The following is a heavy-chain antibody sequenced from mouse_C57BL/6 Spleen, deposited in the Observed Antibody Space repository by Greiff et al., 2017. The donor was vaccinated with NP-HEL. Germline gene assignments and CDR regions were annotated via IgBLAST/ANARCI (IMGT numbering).Heavy chain of an antibody. J-gene: IGHJ2*01. Sequence: QVQLQQPGAELVKPGASVKLSCKASGYTFTSYWMHWVKQRPGQGLEWIGMIHPNSGSTNYNEKFKSKATLTVDKSSSTAYMQLSSLTSEDSAVDYWAREDHYGSSYVDYWGQGTTRTVSS. D-gene: IGHD1-1*01. V-gene: IGHV1-64*01. CDR3: AREDHYGSSYVDY. CDR1: GYTFTSYW. CDR2: IHPNSGST.